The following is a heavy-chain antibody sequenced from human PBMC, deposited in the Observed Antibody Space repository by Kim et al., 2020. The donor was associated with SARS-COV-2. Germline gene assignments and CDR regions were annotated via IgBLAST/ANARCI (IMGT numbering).Heavy chain of an antibody. D-gene: IGHD3-22*01. J-gene: IGHJ4*02. Sequence: AQKFQGRVTITADESTSTAYMELSSLRSEDTAVYYCARERGSSGYYFYGYWGQGTLVTVSS. CDR3: ARERGSSGYYFYGY. V-gene: IGHV1-69*01.